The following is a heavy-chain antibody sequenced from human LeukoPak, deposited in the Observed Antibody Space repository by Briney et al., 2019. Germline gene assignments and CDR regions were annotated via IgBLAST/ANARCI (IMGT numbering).Heavy chain of an antibody. V-gene: IGHV4-34*01. D-gene: IGHD6-19*01. CDR3: ARGSSPSRTGYSSGWKRAWFDP. J-gene: IGHJ5*02. CDR1: GGSFSGYY. CDR2: INHSGST. Sequence: PSETLSLTCAVYGGSFSGYYWSWIRQPPGKGLEWSGEINHSGSTNYNPSLKSRVTISVDTSKNQFSLKLSSVTAADTAVYYCARGSSPSRTGYSSGWKRAWFDPWGQGTLVTVSS.